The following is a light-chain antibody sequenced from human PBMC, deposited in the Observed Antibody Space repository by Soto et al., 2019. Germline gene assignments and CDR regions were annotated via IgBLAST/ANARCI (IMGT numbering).Light chain of an antibody. CDR1: SSNIGAAYD. CDR3: QSYDSSLSGLYV. V-gene: IGLV1-40*01. CDR2: GNS. J-gene: IGLJ1*01. Sequence: QSVLTQPPSVSGAPGQRVTISCTGSSSNIGAAYDVHWYQKLPGTAPKLLIYGNSNRPSGVPDRFSGSKSGTSASLAITGLQAEDEADYYCQSYDSSLSGLYVFGTGTKLTV.